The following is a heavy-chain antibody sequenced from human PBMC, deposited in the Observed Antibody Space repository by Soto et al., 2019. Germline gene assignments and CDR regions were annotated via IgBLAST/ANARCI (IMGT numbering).Heavy chain of an antibody. V-gene: IGHV4-38-2*01. CDR1: GYSISSGYY. CDR2: IYHSGST. J-gene: IGHJ5*02. Sequence: SETLSLTCAVSGYSISSGYYWGWIRQPPGKGLEWIGSIYHSGSTYYNPSLKSRVTISVDASKNQFSLKLSSVTAADTAGYYCARGDSPDWFDPWGQGTLVTVSS. CDR3: ARGDSPDWFDP. D-gene: IGHD3-10*01.